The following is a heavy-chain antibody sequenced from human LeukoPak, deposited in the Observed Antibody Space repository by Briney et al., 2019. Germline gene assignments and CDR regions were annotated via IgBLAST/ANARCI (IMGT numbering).Heavy chain of an antibody. CDR3: ARGHSSGSIYFDY. CDR1: GYSISSGYY. CDR2: IYHSGST. J-gene: IGHJ4*02. V-gene: IGHV4-38-2*02. D-gene: IGHD6-19*01. Sequence: SETLSLTCTVSGYSISSGYYWGWIRQPPGKGLEWIGSIYHSGSTYYNPSLRSRVTISVDTSKNQFSLKLSSVTAADTAVYYCARGHSSGSIYFDYWGQGTLVTVSS.